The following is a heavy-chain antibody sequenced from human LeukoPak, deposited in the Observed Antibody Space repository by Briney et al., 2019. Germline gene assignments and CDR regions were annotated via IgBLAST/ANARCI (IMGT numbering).Heavy chain of an antibody. Sequence: PSETLSLTCTVSGGSISSYYWSWIRQPAGKGLEWIGRIYSSGITNYNPSLKSRVTMSVDTSKNQFSLKLSSVTAADTAVYFCARDSRGPSIDTGRVDYWGQGTLVTVSS. CDR2: IYSSGIT. CDR3: ARDSRGPSIDTGRVDY. J-gene: IGHJ4*02. V-gene: IGHV4-4*07. D-gene: IGHD3-3*02. CDR1: GGSISSYY.